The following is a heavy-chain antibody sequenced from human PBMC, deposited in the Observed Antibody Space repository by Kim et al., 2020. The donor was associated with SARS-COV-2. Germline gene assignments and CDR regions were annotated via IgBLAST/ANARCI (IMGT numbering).Heavy chain of an antibody. J-gene: IGHJ4*02. CDR1: GGSISSGGYY. CDR3: ARHVDTTIVDDY. CDR2: IYYSGTT. V-gene: IGHV4-31*03. D-gene: IGHD5-18*01. Sequence: SETLSLTCTVSGGSISSGGYYWSWIRQHPGKGLEWIGHIYYSGTTYYNPSLKSRATISVDTSKNQFSLKLSSVTAADTAVYYCARHVDTTIVDDYWGQGT.